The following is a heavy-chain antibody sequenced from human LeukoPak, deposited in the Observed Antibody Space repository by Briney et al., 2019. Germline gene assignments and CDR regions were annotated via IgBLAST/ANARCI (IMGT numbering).Heavy chain of an antibody. CDR3: ARDPLDY. J-gene: IGHJ4*02. CDR1: GFTFSSYW. V-gene: IGHV3-7*01. Sequence: GSLRLSCVASGFTFSSYWMSWVRQAPGKGLEWVANIKQAGSEKYYVDSVKGRFTVSRDNAKNSLYLQMNSLRAEDTAVYYCARDPLDYWGQGTLVTVSS. CDR2: IKQAGSEK.